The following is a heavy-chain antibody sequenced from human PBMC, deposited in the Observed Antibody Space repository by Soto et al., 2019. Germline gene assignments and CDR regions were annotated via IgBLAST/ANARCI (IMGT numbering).Heavy chain of an antibody. CDR1: GFTVSSNY. D-gene: IGHD3-22*01. Sequence: GGSLRLSCAASGFTVSSNYMSWVRQAPGKGLEWVSVIYSGGSTYYADSVKGRFTISRDNSKNTLYLQMNSLRAEDTAVYYCARALLGGDSSGYYGYFQHWGQGTLVTVSS. V-gene: IGHV3-53*01. CDR2: IYSGGST. CDR3: ARALLGGDSSGYYGYFQH. J-gene: IGHJ1*01.